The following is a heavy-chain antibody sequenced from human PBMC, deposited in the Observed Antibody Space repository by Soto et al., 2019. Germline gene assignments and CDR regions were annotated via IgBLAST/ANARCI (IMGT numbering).Heavy chain of an antibody. J-gene: IGHJ2*01. D-gene: IGHD1-20*01. Sequence: ETLSLTCSVSGGSVSSGRHYWTWIRQPPGRQLEWIGYIYNSESANYNPSLRSRLTISVDTSKNQVSLELTSVTAADTAVYYCVKHNNRYLDLWGRGTLVTVSS. CDR2: IYNSESA. V-gene: IGHV4-61*01. CDR1: GGSVSSGRHY. CDR3: VKHNNRYLDL.